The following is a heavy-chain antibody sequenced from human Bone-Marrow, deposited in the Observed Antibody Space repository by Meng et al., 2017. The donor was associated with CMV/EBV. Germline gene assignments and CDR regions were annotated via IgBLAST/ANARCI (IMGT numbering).Heavy chain of an antibody. D-gene: IGHD5-18*01. CDR2: IYSGGST. CDR3: ARDRPDTAMVTYYYGMDV. Sequence: GGSLRLSCAASGFTVSSNYMSWVRQAPGKGLEWVSVIYSGGSTYYADSVKGRFTISRDNSKNTLYLQMNSLRAEDTAVYYCARDRPDTAMVTYYYGMDVWGQGTTVTVSS. V-gene: IGHV3-66*02. CDR1: GFTVSSNY. J-gene: IGHJ6*02.